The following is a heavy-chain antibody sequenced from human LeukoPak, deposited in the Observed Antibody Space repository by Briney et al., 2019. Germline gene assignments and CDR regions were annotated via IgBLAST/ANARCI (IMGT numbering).Heavy chain of an antibody. CDR3: AKLGREKGATFDY. CDR1: GFTFSSYA. J-gene: IGHJ4*02. Sequence: GGSLRLSCAAYGFTFSSYAMSWVRQAPGKGLEWVSAISGGGGSTYYGDSGKGRFTISRDNSKNTLYLQMNSLRAEDTAVYYCAKLGREKGATFDYWGQGTLVTVSS. D-gene: IGHD1-26*01. V-gene: IGHV3-23*01. CDR2: ISGGGGST.